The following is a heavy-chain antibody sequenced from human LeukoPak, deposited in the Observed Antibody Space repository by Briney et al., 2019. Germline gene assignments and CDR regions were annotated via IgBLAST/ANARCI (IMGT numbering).Heavy chain of an antibody. D-gene: IGHD1-1*01. CDR1: GGTFSSYA. Sequence: ASVKVSCKASGGTFSSYAISWVRQAPGRGLEWMGRIIPILGIANYAQKFQGRVTITADKSASTAYMDLSSLRSEDTAVYHCVRVRSPSHWNAFDIWGQGTMVTVSS. V-gene: IGHV1-69*04. J-gene: IGHJ3*02. CDR3: VRVRSPSHWNAFDI. CDR2: IIPILGIA.